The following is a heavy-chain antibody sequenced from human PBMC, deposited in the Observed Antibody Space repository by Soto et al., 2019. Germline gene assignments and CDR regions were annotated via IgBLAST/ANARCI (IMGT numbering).Heavy chain of an antibody. CDR2: ISSSSSTI. CDR1: GFTFSSYS. J-gene: IGHJ4*02. Sequence: GGSLRLSCAASGFTFSSYSMNWVRQAPGKGLEWVSYISSSSSTIYYADSVKGRFTISRDNAKNSLYLQMNSLRDEDTAVYYCARDYVSDYYYDSSGYYYPSSFDYWGQGTLVTVS. CDR3: ARDYVSDYYYDSSGYYYPSSFDY. V-gene: IGHV3-48*02. D-gene: IGHD3-22*01.